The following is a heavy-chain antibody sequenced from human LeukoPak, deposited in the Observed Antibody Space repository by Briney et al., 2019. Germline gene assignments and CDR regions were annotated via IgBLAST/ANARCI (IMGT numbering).Heavy chain of an antibody. CDR3: ARRDGDNDRGFDY. V-gene: IGHV3-33*01. D-gene: IGHD4-23*01. CDR1: GFTFSSYG. CDR2: IWYDGSKK. Sequence: GRSLRLSCAASGFTFSSYGMHWVRQAPGKGLEWVAVIWYDGSKKYYVDSVKGRFTISRDNSKNTLYLQKNSLRAEDTAVYYCARRDGDNDRGFDYWGQGTLVTVSS. J-gene: IGHJ4*02.